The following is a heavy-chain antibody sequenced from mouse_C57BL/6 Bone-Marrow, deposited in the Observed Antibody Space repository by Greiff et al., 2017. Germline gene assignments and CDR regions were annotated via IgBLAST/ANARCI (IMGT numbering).Heavy chain of an antibody. Sequence: QVQLQQSGAELVRPGTSVKMSCKASGYTFTNYWIGWAKQRPGHGLEWIGDIYPGGGYTNYNEKFKGKATLTADKSSSTAYMQFSSLTSEDSAIYYCARSSYYYGSRSWYFDVWGTGTTVTVSS. V-gene: IGHV1-63*01. CDR1: GYTFTNYW. D-gene: IGHD1-1*01. CDR3: ARSSYYYGSRSWYFDV. J-gene: IGHJ1*03. CDR2: IYPGGGYT.